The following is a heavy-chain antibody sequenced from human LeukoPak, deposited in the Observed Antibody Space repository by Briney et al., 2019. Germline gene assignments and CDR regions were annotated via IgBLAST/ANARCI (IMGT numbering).Heavy chain of an antibody. Sequence: GGSLRLSCAASGFTFSSYSMNWVRQVPGKGLEWVSSISSSSSYIYYANSVKGRFTISRDNAKNSLYLQMNSLRAEDTAVYYCARDQASGSYFYWGQGTLVTVSS. V-gene: IGHV3-21*01. CDR1: GFTFSSYS. J-gene: IGHJ4*02. D-gene: IGHD1-26*01. CDR3: ARDQASGSYFY. CDR2: ISSSSSYI.